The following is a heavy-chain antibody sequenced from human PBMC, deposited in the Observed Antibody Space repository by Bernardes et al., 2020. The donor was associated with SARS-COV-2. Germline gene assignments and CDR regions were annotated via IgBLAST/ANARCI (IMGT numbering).Heavy chain of an antibody. CDR2: FDPEDGET. Sequence: ASEKVSCKVFGYTLTELSMHWVRQAPGKGLEWMGGFDPEDGETIYAQKFQGRVTMTEDTSTDTAYMELSSLRSEDTAVYYCATAAAAGTVSWFDPWGQGTMVTVSS. CDR1: GYTLTELS. J-gene: IGHJ5*02. V-gene: IGHV1-24*01. D-gene: IGHD6-13*01. CDR3: ATAAAAGTVSWFDP.